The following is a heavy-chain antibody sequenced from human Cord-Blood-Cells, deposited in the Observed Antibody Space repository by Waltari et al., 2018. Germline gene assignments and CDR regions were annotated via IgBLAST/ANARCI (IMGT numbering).Heavy chain of an antibody. Sequence: QVQLVESGGGVVQPGRSLRLSCAASGFTFSSYAMHWVRQAPGKGRGGVAVISHDGSHEYYADSVKGRFTISRDSSKNTLYLQMNSLRAEDTAVYYCARDLGQPEYYFDYWGQGTLVTVSS. V-gene: IGHV3-30-3*01. CDR2: ISHDGSHE. CDR1: GFTFSSYA. J-gene: IGHJ4*02. D-gene: IGHD2-2*01. CDR3: ARDLGQPEYYFDY.